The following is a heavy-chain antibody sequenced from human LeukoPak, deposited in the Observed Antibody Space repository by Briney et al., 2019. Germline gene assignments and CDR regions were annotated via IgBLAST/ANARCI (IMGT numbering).Heavy chain of an antibody. CDR2: MNPNSGNT. CDR3: AREVSDDYGDFLGPNWFDP. CDR1: GGTFSSYA. J-gene: IGHJ5*02. V-gene: IGHV1-8*02. D-gene: IGHD4-17*01. Sequence: ASVKVSCKASGGTFSSYAISWVRQAPGQGLEWMGWMNPNSGNTGYAQKFQGRVTMTRNTSISTAYMELSSLRSEDTAVYYCAREVSDDYGDFLGPNWFDPWGQGTLVTVSS.